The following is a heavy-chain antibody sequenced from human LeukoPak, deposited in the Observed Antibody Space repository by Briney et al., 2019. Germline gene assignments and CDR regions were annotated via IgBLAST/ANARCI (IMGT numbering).Heavy chain of an antibody. CDR3: ARAGGYASSWAY. V-gene: IGHV3-7*01. Sequence: GGSLRLSCAASGFPFDVQTMSWVRQAPGKGLDWVASMKEDGSEIYYADAVKGRFTISRDNPKNSLYLQMNSLRAEDTAVYYCARAGGYASSWAYWGQGTLVTVSS. D-gene: IGHD5-12*01. CDR2: MKEDGSEI. CDR1: GFPFDVQT. J-gene: IGHJ4*02.